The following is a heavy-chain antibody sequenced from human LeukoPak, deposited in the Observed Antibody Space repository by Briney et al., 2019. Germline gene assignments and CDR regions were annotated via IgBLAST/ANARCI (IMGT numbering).Heavy chain of an antibody. V-gene: IGHV3-66*03. CDR3: AKDHGGSYFPEYFQH. Sequence: PGGSLRLSCAASGFTVSSNYMNWVRQAPGKGLEWVSVIYSSGSTYYADSVKGRFTISRDNSKNTLYLQMNSLRAEDTAVYYCAKDHGGSYFPEYFQHWGQGTLVTVSS. D-gene: IGHD1-26*01. CDR2: IYSSGST. J-gene: IGHJ1*01. CDR1: GFTVSSNY.